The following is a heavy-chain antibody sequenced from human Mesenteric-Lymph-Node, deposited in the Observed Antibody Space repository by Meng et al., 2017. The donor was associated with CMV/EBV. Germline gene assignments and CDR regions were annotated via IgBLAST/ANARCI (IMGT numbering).Heavy chain of an antibody. J-gene: IGHJ4*02. D-gene: IGHD1-14*01. CDR1: GYTFTVHD. CDR2: IAAYTGVT. CDR3: ARGGATGVFDF. V-gene: IGHV1-2*06. Sequence: FCKTSGYTFTVHDLHWLRQAPGQGLEWMGRIAAYTGVTDYVQRFQDRVFMTRDTSISTVYMELSGLRSDDTAMYFCARGGATGVFDFWGQGTLVTVSS.